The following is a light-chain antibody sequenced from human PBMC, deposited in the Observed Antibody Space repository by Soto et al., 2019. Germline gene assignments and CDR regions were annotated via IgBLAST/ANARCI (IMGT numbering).Light chain of an antibody. Sequence: EIVMTQSPAPLSVSPGERVTLSCRASQSVSRSIAWYQQKPGQAPRLLIYNAFTMATGIPARFSGSGSGTEFTLTISSLQSEDFAVYYCQQYDNWPPLTFGGGTKVEI. CDR3: QQYDNWPPLT. CDR1: QSVSRS. J-gene: IGKJ4*01. CDR2: NAF. V-gene: IGKV3-15*01.